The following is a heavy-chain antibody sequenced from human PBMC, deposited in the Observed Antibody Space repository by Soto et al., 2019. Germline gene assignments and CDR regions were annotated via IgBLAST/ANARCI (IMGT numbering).Heavy chain of an antibody. CDR1: GYTFTNYW. CDR2: IYPCDSDT. V-gene: IGHV5-51*01. CDR3: AASIFYYGMDV. Sequence: PGESLKISCKGSGYTFTNYWIGWVRQMPGKGLEWMGIIYPCDSDTKYNPSFQGQVTISADKSITTTYLQWRSLKASDTAIYYCAASIFYYGMDVWGQGTTVTVYS. J-gene: IGHJ6*02.